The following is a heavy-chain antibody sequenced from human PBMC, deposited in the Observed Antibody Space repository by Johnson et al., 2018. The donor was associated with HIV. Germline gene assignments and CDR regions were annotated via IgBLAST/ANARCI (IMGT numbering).Heavy chain of an antibody. Sequence: QVQLVESGGGVVQPGRSLRLSCAASGFSFSDYYMSWIRQTPGKGLEWVSYISSSGTTVYYADSVKGRFSISRDNAKHSLYLQMNSLRAEDTAVYYCARDRGYWDGLDIWGQGTKVTVSS. D-gene: IGHD3-22*01. CDR2: ISSSGTTV. CDR1: GFSFSDYY. J-gene: IGHJ3*02. CDR3: ARDRGYWDGLDI. V-gene: IGHV3-11*04.